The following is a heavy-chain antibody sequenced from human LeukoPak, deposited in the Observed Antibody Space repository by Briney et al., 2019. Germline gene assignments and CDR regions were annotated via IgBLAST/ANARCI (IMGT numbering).Heavy chain of an antibody. CDR1: GFTFSSYS. V-gene: IGHV3-48*04. J-gene: IGHJ1*01. CDR3: ARDPAYDFWSGYYTY. CDR2: ISSSSNTI. Sequence: GGSLRLSCAASGFTFSSYSMSWVCQAPGKGLEWVSYISSSSNTIYYADSVKGRFTISRDNAKNSLYLQMNSLRAEDTAVYYCARDPAYDFWSGYYTYWGQGTLVTVSS. D-gene: IGHD3-3*01.